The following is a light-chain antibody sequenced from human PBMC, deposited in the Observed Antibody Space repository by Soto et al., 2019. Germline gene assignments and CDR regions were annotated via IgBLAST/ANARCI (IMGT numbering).Light chain of an antibody. CDR2: AAS. CDR3: LRHNSYPPT. CDR1: QGIGID. V-gene: IGKV1-17*01. J-gene: IGKJ1*01. Sequence: DLQMTQSPSSLSASVGDRVTIACRASQGIGIDLAWYQQKPGKAPKRLIYAASSLQSGVPSRFSGSGSGTEFTLTISSLQPEDFATYYCLRHNSYPPTFGQGTQVEIK.